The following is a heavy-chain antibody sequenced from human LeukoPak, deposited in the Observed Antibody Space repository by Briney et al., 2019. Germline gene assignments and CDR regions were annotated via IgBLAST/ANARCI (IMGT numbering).Heavy chain of an antibody. CDR3: ARVTYYDSSGYSH. V-gene: IGHV3-21*01. CDR1: GFTFSNYN. D-gene: IGHD3-22*01. Sequence: SGGSLRLSCAASGFTFSNYNMNWVRQAPGKGLEWVSSISSSSSYIYYADSVKGRFTISRDNAKNSLYLQMNSLRAEDTAVYYCARVTYYDSSGYSHWGQGTQVTVSS. CDR2: ISSSSSYI. J-gene: IGHJ4*02.